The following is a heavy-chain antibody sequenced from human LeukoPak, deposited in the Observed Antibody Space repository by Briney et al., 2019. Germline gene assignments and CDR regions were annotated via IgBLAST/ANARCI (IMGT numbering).Heavy chain of an antibody. CDR1: GYTFTGYY. J-gene: IGHJ4*02. CDR2: INPNSGGT. V-gene: IGHV1-2*02. Sequence: ASVTVSCKASGYTFTGYYMHWVRQAPGQGLEWMGWINPNSGGTNYAQKFQGRVTMTRDTSISTAYMELSRLRSDDTAVYYCARVSIFGVVIYYFDYWGRGTLVTVSS. D-gene: IGHD3-3*01. CDR3: ARVSIFGVVIYYFDY.